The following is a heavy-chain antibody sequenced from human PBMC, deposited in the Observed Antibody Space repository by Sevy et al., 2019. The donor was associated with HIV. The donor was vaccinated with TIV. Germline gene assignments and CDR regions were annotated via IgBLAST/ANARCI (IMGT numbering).Heavy chain of an antibody. Sequence: SETLSLTCTVSGGSISSYYWSWIRQPPGKGLEWIGYIYYSGSTNYNPSLKSRVTISVDTSKNQFSLKLSSVTAADTAVYYCSRDRGAWGVWGKGTTVTVSS. CDR3: SRDRGAWGV. CDR2: IYYSGST. J-gene: IGHJ6*04. CDR1: GGSISSYY. D-gene: IGHD3-16*01. V-gene: IGHV4-59*01.